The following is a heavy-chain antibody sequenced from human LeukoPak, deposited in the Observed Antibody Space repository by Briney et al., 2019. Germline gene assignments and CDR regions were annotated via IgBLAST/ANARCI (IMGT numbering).Heavy chain of an antibody. CDR1: GGSITNYY. Sequence: SETLSLTCTVSGGSITNYYWTWIRQPPGKELEWIGFIYYSGSTNYSPSLKSRVTISVDTSKNQFSLKLSSVTAADTAVYYCASYGSGSYYPRRRSYYFDYWGQGTLVTVSS. CDR3: ASYGSGSYYPRRRSYYFDY. J-gene: IGHJ4*02. V-gene: IGHV4-59*12. CDR2: IYYSGST. D-gene: IGHD3-10*01.